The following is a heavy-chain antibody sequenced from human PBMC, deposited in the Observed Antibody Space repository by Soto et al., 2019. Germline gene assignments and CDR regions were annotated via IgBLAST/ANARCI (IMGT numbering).Heavy chain of an antibody. D-gene: IGHD6-13*01. J-gene: IGHJ4*01. V-gene: IGHV4-61*08. CDR3: AKDQGSSWYDIDY. CDR2: IYFSDST. CDR1: GGSISSGDYY. Sequence: PSETLSLTCTVSGGSISSGDYYWSWIRQSPGKGLENLGYIYFSDSTNYNPSFKSRITISVDTSRNRFFLTLSSMTAADTAVYYCAKDQGSSWYDIDYWRHAPLVTV.